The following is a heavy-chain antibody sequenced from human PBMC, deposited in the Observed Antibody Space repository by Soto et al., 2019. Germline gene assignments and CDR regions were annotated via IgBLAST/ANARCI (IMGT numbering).Heavy chain of an antibody. CDR3: TADRRGGSGGHYPQFDF. J-gene: IGHJ4*01. CDR2: IKTKAEGATT. Sequence: GGSLRLSCAASVFTFIDAWMSWVRQTPGKGLEWVGRIKTKAEGATTDYAAPVKSRFTVSRDDSRNMLFLQMNSLETDDTAVYYCTADRRGGSGGHYPQFDFWGHGTLVTAPQ. V-gene: IGHV3-15*01. CDR1: VFTFIDAW. D-gene: IGHD3-22*01.